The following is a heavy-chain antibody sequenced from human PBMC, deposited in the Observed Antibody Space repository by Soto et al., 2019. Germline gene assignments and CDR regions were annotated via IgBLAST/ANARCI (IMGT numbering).Heavy chain of an antibody. CDR2: IIRIFNTP. V-gene: IGHV1-69*01. J-gene: IGHJ4*02. Sequence: QVQLVQSGAEVKKPGSSVKVSCKASGGTFSSYALSWVRQAPGQGLEWMGGIIRIFNTPTYAQKFQGRVTITADESTSTAYMELISLRSDDTAVYYCVHRRDGYNSAFFDYWGQGTLVTVSS. CDR1: GGTFSSYA. CDR3: VHRRDGYNSAFFDY. D-gene: IGHD5-12*01.